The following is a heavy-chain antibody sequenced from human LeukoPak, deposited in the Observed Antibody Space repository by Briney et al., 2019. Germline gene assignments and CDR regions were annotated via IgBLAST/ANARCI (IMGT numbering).Heavy chain of an antibody. V-gene: IGHV3-21*01. Sequence: PGGSLRLSCAASGFTFSSYSMNWVRQAPGKGLEWVSSISSSSSYIYYADSVKGRFTISRENAKNSLYLQMNSLRAGDTAVYYCARGVRQGYYYMDVWAKGPRSPSP. D-gene: IGHD6-6*01. CDR3: ARGVRQGYYYMDV. CDR1: GFTFSSYS. CDR2: ISSSSSYI. J-gene: IGHJ6*03.